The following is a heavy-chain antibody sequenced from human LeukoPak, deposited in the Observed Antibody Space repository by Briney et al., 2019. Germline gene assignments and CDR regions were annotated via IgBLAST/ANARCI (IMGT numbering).Heavy chain of an antibody. Sequence: SGGSLRLSCAASGFTFSSYEMNWVRQAPGRGLEWVSYISSSGSTIYYADSVKGRFTISRDNAKNSLCLQMNSLRAEDTAVYYCIRLWFGEFIWGQGTMVSVSS. J-gene: IGHJ3*02. D-gene: IGHD3-10*01. CDR3: IRLWFGEFI. CDR1: GFTFSSYE. V-gene: IGHV3-48*03. CDR2: ISSSGSTI.